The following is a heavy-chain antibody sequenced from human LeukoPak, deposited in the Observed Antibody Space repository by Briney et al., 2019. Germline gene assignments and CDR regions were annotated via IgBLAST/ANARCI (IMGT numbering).Heavy chain of an antibody. CDR3: ARDFIIGRRQLWLRGVGY. CDR1: GYTFTGYY. J-gene: IGHJ4*02. CDR2: INPNSGGT. Sequence: GASVKVSCKASGYTFTGYYMHWVRQAPGQGLEWMGWINPNSGGTNYAQKFQGRVTMTRDTSISTAYMELSRLRSDDTAVYYCARDFIIGRRQLWLRGVGYWGQGTLVTVSS. V-gene: IGHV1-2*02. D-gene: IGHD5-18*01.